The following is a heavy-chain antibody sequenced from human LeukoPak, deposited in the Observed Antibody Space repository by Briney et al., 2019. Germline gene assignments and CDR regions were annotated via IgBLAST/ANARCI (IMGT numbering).Heavy chain of an antibody. V-gene: IGHV3-23*01. CDR1: GFTFSNYA. Sequence: GGSLRLSCAASGFTFSNYAMNWVRQAPGKWLEWVSAIRDNGDNTYYADSVKGRFTISRDNSKNTLYLQMNSLGAEDTAVYYCAKSPIAVAGSYWYFDLWGRGTLVTVSS. CDR2: IRDNGDNT. CDR3: AKSPIAVAGSYWYFDL. D-gene: IGHD6-19*01. J-gene: IGHJ2*01.